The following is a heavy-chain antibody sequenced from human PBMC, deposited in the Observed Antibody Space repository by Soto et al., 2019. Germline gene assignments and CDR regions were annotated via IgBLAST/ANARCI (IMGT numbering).Heavy chain of an antibody. D-gene: IGHD6-13*01. J-gene: IGHJ4*02. CDR3: SRHPGIAAAGTNYFDY. V-gene: IGHV5-10-1*01. CDR1: GYSFTSYW. Sequence: GGPMKISCKGSGYSFTSYWISWVRQMPGKGLEWMGRIDPSDSYTNYSPSFQGHVTISADKSISTAYLQWSSLKASDTAMYYCSRHPGIAAAGTNYFDYCGQGTLVTVSS. CDR2: IDPSDSYT.